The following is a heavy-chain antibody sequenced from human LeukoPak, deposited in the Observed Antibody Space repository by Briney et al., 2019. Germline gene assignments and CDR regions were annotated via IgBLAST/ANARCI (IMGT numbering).Heavy chain of an antibody. V-gene: IGHV3-53*04. CDR2: IYSGGST. CDR1: GFTVSSNY. CDR3: ARESRGSSWYSPDYYYYGMDV. J-gene: IGHJ6*02. D-gene: IGHD6-13*01. Sequence: RSGGSLRLSCAASGFTVSSNYMSWVRQAPGKGLEWVSVIYSGGSTYYADSVKGRFTISRHNSKNTLYLQMNSLRAEDTAVYYCARESRGSSWYSPDYYYYGMDVWGQGTTVTASS.